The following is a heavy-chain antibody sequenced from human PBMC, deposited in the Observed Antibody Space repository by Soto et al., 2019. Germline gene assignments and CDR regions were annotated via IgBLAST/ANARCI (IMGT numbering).Heavy chain of an antibody. CDR2: INPNSGGT. CDR3: AGGGSSFTIFGVVQYGMDV. CDR1: GYTFTGYY. D-gene: IGHD3-3*01. Sequence: AKVSCKASGYTFTGYYMHWVRQAPGQGLEWMGWINPNSGGTNYAQKFQGRVTMTRDTSISTAYMELSRLRSDDTAVYYCAGGGSSFTIFGVVQYGMDVWGQGPTFTVSS. V-gene: IGHV1-2*02. J-gene: IGHJ6*02.